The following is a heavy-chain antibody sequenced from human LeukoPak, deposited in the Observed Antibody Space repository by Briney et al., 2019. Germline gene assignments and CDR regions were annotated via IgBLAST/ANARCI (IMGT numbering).Heavy chain of an antibody. D-gene: IGHD2/OR15-2a*01. V-gene: IGHV3-7*03. CDR2: IKQDGSER. CDR3: AKDRSTTVSNTLGYFDY. J-gene: IGHJ4*02. Sequence: PGGSLRLSCAASGFTFNSFWMSWVRQAPGKGLEWVANIKQDGSERYYVDSVKGRFTVSRDNAKNSLYLQMDSLRAEDTAVYYCAKDRSTTVSNTLGYFDYWGQGVLVTVSS. CDR1: GFTFNSFW.